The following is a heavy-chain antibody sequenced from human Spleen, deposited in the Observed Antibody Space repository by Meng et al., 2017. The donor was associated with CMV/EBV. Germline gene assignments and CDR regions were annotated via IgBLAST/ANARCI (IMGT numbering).Heavy chain of an antibody. D-gene: IGHD2-8*01. CDR3: TTNAVYARDAYYYYGMDV. Sequence: GESLKISCAASGFTFSNAWMSWVRQAQGKGLEWVGRIKSKTDGGTTDYPAPVKGRFTISRDDSKNTLYLQMNSLKTEDTAVYYCTTNAVYARDAYYYYGMDVWGQGTTVTVSS. CDR2: IKSKTDGGTT. CDR1: GFTFSNAW. J-gene: IGHJ6*02. V-gene: IGHV3-15*01.